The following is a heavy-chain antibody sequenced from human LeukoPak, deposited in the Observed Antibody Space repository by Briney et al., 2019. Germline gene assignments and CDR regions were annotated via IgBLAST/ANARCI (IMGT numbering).Heavy chain of an antibody. D-gene: IGHD6-19*01. CDR3: ARELPRIAVAGTGNWFDP. V-gene: IGHV1-2*02. CDR1: GYTFTSYG. Sequence: ASVKVSCKASGYTFTSYGISWVRQAPGQGLEWMGWINPKSGGTNYAQKFQGRVTMTRDTSISTAYMELSRLRSDDTAVYYCARELPRIAVAGTGNWFDPWGQGTLVTVSS. J-gene: IGHJ5*02. CDR2: INPKSGGT.